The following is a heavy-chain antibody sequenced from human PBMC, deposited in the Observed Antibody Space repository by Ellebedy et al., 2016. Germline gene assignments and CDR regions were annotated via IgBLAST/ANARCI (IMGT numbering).Heavy chain of an antibody. CDR3: ARDPAFGAFDC. D-gene: IGHD3-3*01. V-gene: IGHV3-7*03. Sequence: GESLKISCVASGFTFKNYWMTWVRQAPGKGLEYVANTNPDESVTFHADSVKGRFTISRDNAKNSLYLQMDSLRAEDTATNYCARDPAFGAFDCWGQGTLVTVSS. CDR1: GFTFKNYW. J-gene: IGHJ4*02. CDR2: TNPDESVT.